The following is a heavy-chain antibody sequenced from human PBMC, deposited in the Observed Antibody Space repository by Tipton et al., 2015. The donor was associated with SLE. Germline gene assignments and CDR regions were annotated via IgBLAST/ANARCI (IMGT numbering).Heavy chain of an antibody. CDR1: GFTFSNAW. D-gene: IGHD2-2*01. J-gene: IGHJ3*02. V-gene: IGHV3-15*01. CDR3: TTGVRYPLPHDAFDI. CDR2: IKSKTDGGTT. Sequence: GSLRLSCAASGFTFSNAWMSWVRQAPGKGLEWVGRIKSKTDGGTTDYAAPVKGRFTISRDDSKNTLYLQMNSLKTEDTAVYYCTTGVRYPLPHDAFDIWGQGTIVPVSS.